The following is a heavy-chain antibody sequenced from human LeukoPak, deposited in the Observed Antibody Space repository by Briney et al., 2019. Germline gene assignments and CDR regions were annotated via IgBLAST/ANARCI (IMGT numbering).Heavy chain of an antibody. V-gene: IGHV3-23*01. CDR1: GFTFSSYA. D-gene: IGHD3-10*01. CDR3: ARDSEGCFDY. J-gene: IGHJ4*02. Sequence: GGSLRLSCAASGFTFSSYAMSWVRQTPGKGLEWVSTLACLDASCTEYYADSVKGRFSISRDSSKSTLSLQMNSLRVEDTAIYYCARDSEGCFDYWGQGTLITVSP. CDR2: LACLDASCTE.